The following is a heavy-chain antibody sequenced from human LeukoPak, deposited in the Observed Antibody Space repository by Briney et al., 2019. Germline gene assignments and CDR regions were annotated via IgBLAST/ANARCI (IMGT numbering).Heavy chain of an antibody. CDR2: IIPNIGDT. Sequence: GASVKVSCKASGYTFTGYYLHWVRQAPGQGLEWMGWIIPNIGDTNYAQEFQGRVSMTRDTSISTAYMELSRLTSDDTAVYYCARSLVIPTAVTNWLYPWSPGTLVTVSS. J-gene: IGHJ5*02. D-gene: IGHD2/OR15-2a*01. CDR3: ARSLVIPTAVTNWLYP. CDR1: GYTFTGYY. V-gene: IGHV1-2*02.